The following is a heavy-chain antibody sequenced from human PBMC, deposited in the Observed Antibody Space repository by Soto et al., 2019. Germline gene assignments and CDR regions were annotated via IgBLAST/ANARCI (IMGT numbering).Heavy chain of an antibody. CDR3: ARHGTLHGDYDY. V-gene: IGHV4-59*08. Sequence: SETLSLTCTVSGGSISSYYWSWIRQPPGKGLEWIGYIYYNVNTNYNPSLKSRVTISVDTSKNQFSLKLSSVTAADTAVYYCARHGTLHGDYDYWGRGTLVTVSS. D-gene: IGHD4-17*01. CDR1: GGSISSYY. CDR2: IYYNVNT. J-gene: IGHJ4*02.